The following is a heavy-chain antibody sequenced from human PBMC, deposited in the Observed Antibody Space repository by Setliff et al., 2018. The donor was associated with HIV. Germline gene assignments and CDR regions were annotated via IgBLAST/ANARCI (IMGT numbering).Heavy chain of an antibody. CDR2: FDPEDVET. CDR3: TTDGSYDILTGPTPGAFDI. Sequence: ASVKVSCKVSGYSLTELSMHWVRQAPGKGLEWMGGFDPEDVETIYAEKFQGRVTMTEDTATETAYMELSSLRSEDTAFYYCTTDGSYDILTGPTPGAFDIWGQGTMVTVSS. CDR1: GYSLTELS. J-gene: IGHJ3*02. V-gene: IGHV1-24*01. D-gene: IGHD3-9*01.